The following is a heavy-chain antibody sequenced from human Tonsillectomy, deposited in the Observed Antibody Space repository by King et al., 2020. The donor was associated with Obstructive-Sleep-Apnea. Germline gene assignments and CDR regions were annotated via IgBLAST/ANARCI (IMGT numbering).Heavy chain of an antibody. CDR1: GGSISSSSYY. J-gene: IGHJ4*02. CDR2: IYYSGST. V-gene: IGHV4-39*07. D-gene: IGHD1-20*01. Sequence: LQLQESGPGLVKPSETLSLTCTVSGGSISSSSYYWGWIRQPPGKGLEWIGTIYYSGSTYYNPSLKSRVTISIDTSKNQFSLKLSSVTAADTAVYYCASDPLYNWNDRYFDYWGQGTLVTVSS. CDR3: ASDPLYNWNDRYFDY.